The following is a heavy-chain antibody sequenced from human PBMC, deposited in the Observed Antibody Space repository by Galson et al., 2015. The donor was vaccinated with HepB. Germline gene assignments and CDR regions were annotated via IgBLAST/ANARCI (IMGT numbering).Heavy chain of an antibody. CDR2: IKQDGSEK. Sequence: SLRLSCAASGFTFSSYWMSWVRQAPGKGLEWVANIKQDGSEKYYVDSVKGRFTISRDNAKNSLYLQMNSLRAEDTAVYYCARDLYRRTFTFGGVSFDYWGQGTLVTVSS. J-gene: IGHJ4*02. V-gene: IGHV3-7*01. CDR3: ARDLYRRTFTFGGVSFDY. CDR1: GFTFSSYW. D-gene: IGHD3-16*01.